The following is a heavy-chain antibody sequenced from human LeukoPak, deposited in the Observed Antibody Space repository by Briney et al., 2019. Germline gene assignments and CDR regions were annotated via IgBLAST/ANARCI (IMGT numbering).Heavy chain of an antibody. CDR1: GGSISSSSYY. Sequence: KPSQTPSLTCTVSGGSISSSSYYSGWIRHPPGKWLEWIGSIYYSGSTYYNPSLKSRLTISVHTTNNQFSLKASSVTAGDTAVYYWARNVVDTFGFDRWGEGTLVTVSS. CDR3: ARNVVDTFGFDR. D-gene: IGHD3-16*01. J-gene: IGHJ5*02. V-gene: IGHV4-39*01. CDR2: IYYSGST.